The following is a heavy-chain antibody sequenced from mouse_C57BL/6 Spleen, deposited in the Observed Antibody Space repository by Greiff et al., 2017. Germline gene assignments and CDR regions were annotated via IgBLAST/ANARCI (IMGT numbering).Heavy chain of an antibody. Sequence: VQLQESDAELVKPGASVKISCKVSGYTFTDHTIHWMKQRPEQGLEWIGYIYPRDGSTKYNEKFKGKATLTADKSSSTAYMQLNSLTSEDSAVYFCARGALLRYWYFDVWGTGTTVTVSS. V-gene: IGHV1-78*01. CDR2: IYPRDGST. J-gene: IGHJ1*03. CDR1: GYTFTDHT. CDR3: ARGALLRYWYFDV. D-gene: IGHD1-1*01.